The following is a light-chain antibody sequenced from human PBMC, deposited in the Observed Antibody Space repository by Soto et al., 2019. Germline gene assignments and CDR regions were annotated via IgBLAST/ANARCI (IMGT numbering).Light chain of an antibody. J-gene: IGKJ2*01. Sequence: IQLTQSPSSLSASVGDRVIITCRASQAISSYLAWYQQKPGKAPKLLISDASNLEPGVPSSFSASGSGTDFTFTISGLQPGDRATYFCQQYDELPYTFGGGTRLEI. CDR1: QAISSY. CDR3: QQYDELPYT. V-gene: IGKV1-33*01. CDR2: DAS.